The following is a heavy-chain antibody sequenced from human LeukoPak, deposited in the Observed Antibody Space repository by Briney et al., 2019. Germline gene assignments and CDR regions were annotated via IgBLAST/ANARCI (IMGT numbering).Heavy chain of an antibody. V-gene: IGHV3-23*01. CDR1: GFTFSSYA. D-gene: IGHD3-10*01. CDR2: ISGSGGST. Sequence: GGSLRLSCAASGFTFSSYAMSWVRQAPGKGLEWVSAISGSGGSTYYADSVKGRFTISRDNSKNTLYLQMNSLRPEDTAVYYCARVSTSGSGNYLTRAFDVWGQGTMVTVSS. CDR3: ARVSTSGSGNYLTRAFDV. J-gene: IGHJ3*01.